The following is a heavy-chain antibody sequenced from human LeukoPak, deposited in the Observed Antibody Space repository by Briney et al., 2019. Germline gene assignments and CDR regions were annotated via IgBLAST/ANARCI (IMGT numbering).Heavy chain of an antibody. CDR1: GGSFSGYY. V-gene: IGHV4-34*01. J-gene: IGHJ4*02. Sequence: SSETLSLTCAVYGGSFSGYYWSWIRQPPGKGLEWIGEINHSGSTNYNPSLKSRVTISVDTSKNQFSLKLSSVTAADTAVYYCARGNYYDSSGYYFDDYWGQGTLVTVSS. CDR2: INHSGST. D-gene: IGHD3-22*01. CDR3: ARGNYYDSSGYYFDDY.